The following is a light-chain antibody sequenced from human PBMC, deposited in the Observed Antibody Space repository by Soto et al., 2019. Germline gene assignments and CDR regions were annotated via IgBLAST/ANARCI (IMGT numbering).Light chain of an antibody. CDR3: KHHNSYSQP. V-gene: IGKV1-5*01. CDR1: QSIRHY. CDR2: GAS. Sequence: DIQMTQSPPTLSASVGDRVTITCRASQSIRHYLAWYQQMPGKAPKLLIYGASTLQSGVPSRFSGSGSGTEFTLTISGLQPDYFGTYFCKHHNSYSQPLGQGPKVDIK. J-gene: IGKJ1*01.